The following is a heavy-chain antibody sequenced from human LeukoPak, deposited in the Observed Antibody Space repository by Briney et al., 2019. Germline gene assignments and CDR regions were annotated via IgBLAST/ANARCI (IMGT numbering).Heavy chain of an antibody. J-gene: IGHJ3*02. D-gene: IGHD3-22*01. CDR2: IYNSGNN. CDR1: GGSIGSFY. V-gene: IGHV4-59*01. Sequence: SETLSLTCTVSGGSIGSFYWSWIRQPPGKGLEWIGYIYNSGNNNYNPSLKSRVTMSVDTSKNQFSLKLSSVTAADTAVYYCATYYYDSSGYYFQAFDIWGQGTMVTVSS. CDR3: ATYYYDSSGYYFQAFDI.